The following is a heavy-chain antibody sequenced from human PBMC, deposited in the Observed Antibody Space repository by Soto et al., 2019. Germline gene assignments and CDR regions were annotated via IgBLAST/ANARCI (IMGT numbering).Heavy chain of an antibody. D-gene: IGHD3-22*01. J-gene: IGHJ4*02. CDR3: TLIELATHDSSGYAFDY. Sequence: PGGSLRLSCAASGFTFSSYAMSWVRQAPGKGLEWVSVISGSDDSTYYADSVKGRFTISRDNSKNTLYLQMNSLRAEDTAVYYCTLIELATHDSSGYAFDYWGQGTLVTVSS. CDR1: GFTFSSYA. CDR2: ISGSDDST. V-gene: IGHV3-23*01.